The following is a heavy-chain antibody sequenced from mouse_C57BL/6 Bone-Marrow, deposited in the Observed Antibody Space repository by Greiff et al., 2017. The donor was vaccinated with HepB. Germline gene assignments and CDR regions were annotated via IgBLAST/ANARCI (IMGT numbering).Heavy chain of an antibody. V-gene: IGHV1-64*01. Sequence: VQLQQSGAELVKPGASVTLSCKASGYTFSSYWMHWVKQRPGQGLEWMGMIHPISGSTNYNEKFKSKATLTVDKSSSTAYMQLSSLTSEDSAVYYCANYYSPFDYWGQGTTLTVSS. CDR3: ANYYSPFDY. J-gene: IGHJ2*01. CDR2: IHPISGST. CDR1: GYTFSSYW. D-gene: IGHD2-12*01.